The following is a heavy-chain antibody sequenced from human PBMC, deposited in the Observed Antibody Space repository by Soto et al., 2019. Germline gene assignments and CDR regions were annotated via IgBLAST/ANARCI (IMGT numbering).Heavy chain of an antibody. CDR2: IYHSGST. Sequence: QVQLQESGPGLVKPSETLSLTCTVSGGSVSSGSYYWGWIRQPPGKGLEWIGYIYHSGSTNYNPSLKSRVTISVDTSKNQFSLSLTSGTAADTAVYYCARLSAAWFDPWGQGTLVTVAS. D-gene: IGHD6-19*01. J-gene: IGHJ5*02. CDR1: GGSVSSGSYY. CDR3: ARLSAAWFDP. V-gene: IGHV4-61*01.